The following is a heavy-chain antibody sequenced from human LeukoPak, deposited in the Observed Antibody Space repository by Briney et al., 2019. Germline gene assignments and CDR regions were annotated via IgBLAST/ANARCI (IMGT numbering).Heavy chain of an antibody. CDR1: GGSISGFY. CDR2: IYHSGST. V-gene: IGHV4-59*01. Sequence: SETLSLTCTVSGGSISGFYWNWIRQPPGKGLEWIGYIYHSGSTNYNPSLKSRVTISVDKSKNQFSLKLSSVTAADTAVYYCATHWDSAPQDAFDIWGQGTMVTVSS. D-gene: IGHD1-26*01. J-gene: IGHJ3*02. CDR3: ATHWDSAPQDAFDI.